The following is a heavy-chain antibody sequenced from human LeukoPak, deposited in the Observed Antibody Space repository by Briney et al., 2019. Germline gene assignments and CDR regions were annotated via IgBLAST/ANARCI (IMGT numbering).Heavy chain of an antibody. CDR3: TTHFPVTTFY. Sequence: TGGSLRLSCAASGFTFSSYAMSWVRQAPGKGLEWVGRIKSKTDDGTTDYATPVKGRFTISRDDSKNTLYLQMNSLKTEDTAVYYCTTHFPVTTFYWGQGTLVTVSS. CDR2: IKSKTDDGTT. D-gene: IGHD4-17*01. V-gene: IGHV3-15*01. CDR1: GFTFSSYA. J-gene: IGHJ4*02.